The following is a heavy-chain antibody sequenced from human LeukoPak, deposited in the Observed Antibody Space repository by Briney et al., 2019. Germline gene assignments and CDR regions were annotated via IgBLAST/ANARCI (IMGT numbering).Heavy chain of an antibody. Sequence: GESLKISCKGSGYSFTSYWIGWVRQMPGKSLEWMGIIYPGDSDTRDSPSFQGQVTISADKSISTAYLQWSSLKASDTVMYYCARRGLGYSYGYSPYYFDFWGQGTLVTVSS. CDR1: GYSFTSYW. CDR3: ARRGLGYSYGYSPYYFDF. V-gene: IGHV5-51*01. J-gene: IGHJ4*02. CDR2: IYPGDSDT. D-gene: IGHD5-18*01.